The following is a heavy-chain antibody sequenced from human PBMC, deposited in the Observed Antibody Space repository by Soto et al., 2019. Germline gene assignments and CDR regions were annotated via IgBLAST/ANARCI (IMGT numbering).Heavy chain of an antibody. CDR3: AGGDRHSNIVVVVAATPTRWFDP. V-gene: IGHV1-3*01. CDR1: GYTFTSYA. CDR2: INAGNGNT. D-gene: IGHD2-15*01. Sequence: AAVKVSCKASGYTFTSYAMHGVRQAPGQRLEWMGWINAGNGNTKYSQKFQGRVTITRDTSASTAYMELSSLRSEDTAVYYCAGGDRHSNIVVVVAATPTRWFDPWGQGTLVTVSS. J-gene: IGHJ5*02.